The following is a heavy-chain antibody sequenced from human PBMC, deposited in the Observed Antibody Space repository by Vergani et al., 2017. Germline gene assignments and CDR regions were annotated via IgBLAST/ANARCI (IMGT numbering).Heavy chain of an antibody. Sequence: QVQLQQWGAGLLKPSETLSLTCAVYGGSFSGYYWSWIRQPPGKGLEWSGEINHSGSTNYNPSLKSRITISVDTSKNQFSLKLSSVTAAYPAVYYCARGYTGTYYYYGMDVWGQGTTVTVS. CDR2: INHSGST. D-gene: IGHD4-17*01. CDR3: ARGYTGTYYYYGMDV. CDR1: GGSFSGYY. V-gene: IGHV4-34*01. J-gene: IGHJ6*02.